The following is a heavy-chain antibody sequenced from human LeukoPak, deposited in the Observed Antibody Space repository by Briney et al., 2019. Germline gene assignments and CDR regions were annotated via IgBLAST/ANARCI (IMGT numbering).Heavy chain of an antibody. CDR2: IYTSGST. Sequence: TLSLTCTVSGGSISSGSYYWSWIRQPAGKGLEWIGRIYTSGSTNYNPSLKSRVTISVDTSKNQFSLKLSSVTAADTAVYYCARGDYSNYWIRYYMDVWGKGTTVTVSS. CDR3: ARGDYSNYWIRYYMDV. J-gene: IGHJ6*03. V-gene: IGHV4-61*02. D-gene: IGHD4-11*01. CDR1: GGSISSGSYY.